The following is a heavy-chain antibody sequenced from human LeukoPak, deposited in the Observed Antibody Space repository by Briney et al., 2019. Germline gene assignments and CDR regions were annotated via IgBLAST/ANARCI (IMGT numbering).Heavy chain of an antibody. V-gene: IGHV3-30-3*01. CDR3: VRDNPRYCGVIPSNIDDY. D-gene: IGHD2/OR15-2a*01. CDR1: GFTFSSYA. CDR2: ISYDGSNK. Sequence: PGRSLRLSCAASGFTFSSYAMHWVRQAPGKGLGWVAVISYDGSNKYYADSVKGRFTISRDNSKNTLYLQMNSLRAEDTAVYYCVRDNPRYCGVIPSNIDDYWGQGTLVTVSS. J-gene: IGHJ4*02.